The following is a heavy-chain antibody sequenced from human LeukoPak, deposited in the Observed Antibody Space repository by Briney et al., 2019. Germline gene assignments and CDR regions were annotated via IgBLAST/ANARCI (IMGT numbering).Heavy chain of an antibody. CDR1: GFTFSSYG. D-gene: IGHD2-15*01. Sequence: GRSLRLSCAASGFTFSSYGMHWVRQAPGKGLEWVAVIWYDGSNKYYADSVKGRFTISRDNSKNTLYLQMNSLRAEDTAVYYCAGTPGGGVRERAFDIWGQGTMVTVSS. CDR2: IWYDGSNK. CDR3: AGTPGGGVRERAFDI. V-gene: IGHV3-33*01. J-gene: IGHJ3*02.